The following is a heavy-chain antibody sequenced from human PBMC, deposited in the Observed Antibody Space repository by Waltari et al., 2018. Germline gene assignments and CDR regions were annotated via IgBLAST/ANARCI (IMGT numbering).Heavy chain of an antibody. J-gene: IGHJ4*02. CDR2: IIVICGRT. CDR1: GFTFSSYA. V-gene: IGHV3-23*04. CDR3: ANRAGSRSMIGGY. D-gene: IGHD3-10*02. Sequence: EVQLVESGGGLVQPGGALRLSCAASGFTFSSYAMSWVRQGPGKGLEWVSSIIVICGRTYYSDSVKGRFTISRDDTKNTLYLQMHSLRAEDTAVYYCANRAGSRSMIGGYWGQGTLVTVSS.